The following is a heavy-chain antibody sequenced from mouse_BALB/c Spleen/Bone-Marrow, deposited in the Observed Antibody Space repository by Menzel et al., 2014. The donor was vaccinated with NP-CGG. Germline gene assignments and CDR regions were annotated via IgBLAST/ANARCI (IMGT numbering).Heavy chain of an antibody. CDR1: GFNIKDTY. D-gene: IGHD1-1*01. J-gene: IGHJ4*01. CDR2: IDPANGNT. Sequence: VQLKQSGAELVKPGASVKLSCTASGFNIKDTYMHWVKQRPEQGLEWIGRIDPANGNTKYDPKLQGKATITADTSSNTAYLQLSSLTSEDTAVYYCALLLRYYAMDYWGQGTSVTVSS. V-gene: IGHV14-3*02. CDR3: ALLLRYYAMDY.